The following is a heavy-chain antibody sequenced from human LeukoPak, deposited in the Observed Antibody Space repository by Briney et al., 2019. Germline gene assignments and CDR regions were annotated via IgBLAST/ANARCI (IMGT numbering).Heavy chain of an antibody. CDR3: ARDVSSWPFFDS. V-gene: IGHV4-4*07. Sequence: SETLSLTCTVSGGSIRSQYWSWVRQPAGRGLEWLGRIYASGSTNYSPSLKSRVTMSLDTSKNQFSLKLFSVTAADTAVYFCARDVSSWPFFDSWGQGTQVTVSS. J-gene: IGHJ4*02. CDR1: GGSIRSQY. D-gene: IGHD6-13*01. CDR2: IYASGST.